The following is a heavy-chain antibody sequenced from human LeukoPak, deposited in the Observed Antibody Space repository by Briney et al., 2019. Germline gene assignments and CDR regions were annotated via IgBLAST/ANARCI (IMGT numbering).Heavy chain of an antibody. D-gene: IGHD6-13*01. J-gene: IGHJ4*02. Sequence: GGSLRLSCAASGFTFSSYGMHWVRQAPGKGLEWVAVIWYDGSNKYYADSVKGRFTISRDNSKNTLYLQMNSLRAEDTAVYYCARDREYSSSWSDYWGQGTLVTVSS. CDR3: ARDREYSSSWSDY. V-gene: IGHV3-33*01. CDR1: GFTFSSYG. CDR2: IWYDGSNK.